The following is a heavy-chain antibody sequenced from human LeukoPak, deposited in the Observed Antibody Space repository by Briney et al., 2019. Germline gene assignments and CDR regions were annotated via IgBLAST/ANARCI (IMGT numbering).Heavy chain of an antibody. V-gene: IGHV4-31*03. CDR2: IYYSGST. CDR1: GGSISSGGYY. Sequence: PSQTLSLTCTVSGGSISSGGYYWSCIRQRPGKGLEWIGYIYYSGSTYYNPSLKSRVTISVDTSKNQFSLKLSSVTAADTAVYYCARMAVTTPHDAFDISGQGTMVTVSS. J-gene: IGHJ3*02. CDR3: ARMAVTTPHDAFDI. D-gene: IGHD4-17*01.